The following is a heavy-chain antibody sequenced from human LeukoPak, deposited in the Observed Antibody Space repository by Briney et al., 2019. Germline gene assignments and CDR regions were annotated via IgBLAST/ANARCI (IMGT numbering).Heavy chain of an antibody. V-gene: IGHV4-59*01. D-gene: IGHD2-8*01. Sequence: SETLSLTCTVSGGSISSYYWSWIRQPPGKGLEWIGYIYYSGSTNYNPSLKSRVTISVDTSKNQFSLKLSSVTAADTAVYYCAAHPRYCTNGVCSTGAFDIWGQGTMVTVSS. CDR3: AAHPRYCTNGVCSTGAFDI. J-gene: IGHJ3*02. CDR2: IYYSGST. CDR1: GGSISSYY.